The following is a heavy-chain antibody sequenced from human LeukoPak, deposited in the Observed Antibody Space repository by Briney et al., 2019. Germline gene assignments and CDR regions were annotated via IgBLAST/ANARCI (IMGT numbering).Heavy chain of an antibody. D-gene: IGHD3-9*01. CDR2: IYYSGST. Sequence: SETLSLTCTVSGGSISSSSYYWGWIRQPPGKGLEWIGSIYYSGSTYYNPSLKSRVTISVDTSKNQFSLKLSSVTAADTAVYYCARENYDILTGYHRGTDYWGQGTLVTVSS. CDR1: GGSISSSSYY. J-gene: IGHJ4*02. V-gene: IGHV4-39*07. CDR3: ARENYDILTGYHRGTDY.